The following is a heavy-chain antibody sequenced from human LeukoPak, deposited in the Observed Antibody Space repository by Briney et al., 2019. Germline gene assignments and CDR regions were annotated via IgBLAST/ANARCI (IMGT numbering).Heavy chain of an antibody. V-gene: IGHV3-21*01. J-gene: IGHJ4*02. CDR3: ARAGVAVAGAGLDY. CDR1: GFTFRSYS. Sequence: PGGSLRLSCAASGFTFRSYSMNWVRQAPGKGLEWVSSITGGGTNTYYPDSVKGRFTISRDNAKNSLYLQMNSLRAEDTAVYYCARAGVAVAGAGLDYWGQGTLVPASS. D-gene: IGHD6-13*01. CDR2: ITGGGTNT.